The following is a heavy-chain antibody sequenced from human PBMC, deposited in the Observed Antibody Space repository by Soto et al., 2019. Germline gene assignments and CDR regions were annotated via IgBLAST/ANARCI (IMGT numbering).Heavy chain of an antibody. J-gene: IGHJ5*02. CDR2: ISAYNGNT. D-gene: IGHD3-3*01. Sequence: ASVKVSCKASGYTFTSYGISWVRQAPGQGLEWMGWISAYNGNTNYAQKLQGRVTMTTDTSTSTAYMEPRSLRSDDTAVYYCARVHDFWSGYLKYNWFDPWGQGTLVTVSS. CDR3: ARVHDFWSGYLKYNWFDP. CDR1: GYTFTSYG. V-gene: IGHV1-18*01.